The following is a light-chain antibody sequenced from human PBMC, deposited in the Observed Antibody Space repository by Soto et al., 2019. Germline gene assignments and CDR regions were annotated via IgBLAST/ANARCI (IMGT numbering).Light chain of an antibody. CDR2: GAS. J-gene: IGKJ1*01. CDR1: QSVSSSY. V-gene: IGKV3-20*01. Sequence: EIVLTQSPGTLSLSPGERATLSCRASQSVSSSYLAWYQQKLGQAPRLLIYGASSRATGIPDRFSGSGSGTDFPLTISRLEPDDVAEYYCQQYGSLPWTFGQGTKVEIK. CDR3: QQYGSLPWT.